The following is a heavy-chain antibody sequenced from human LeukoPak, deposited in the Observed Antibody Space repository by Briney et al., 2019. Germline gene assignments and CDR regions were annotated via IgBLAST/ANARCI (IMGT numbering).Heavy chain of an antibody. D-gene: IGHD3-16*02. CDR2: MNPNSGNT. CDR1: GYTFTSYD. V-gene: IGHV1-8*01. CDR3: VRAGRMITFGGVIVIRSYYFDY. Sequence: VASVKVSCKASGYTFTSYDINWVRQATGQGLEWMGWMNPNSGNTGYAQKFQGRVTMTRNTSISTAYMELSSLRSEDTAVYYCVRAGRMITFGGVIVIRSYYFDYWGQGTLVTVSS. J-gene: IGHJ4*02.